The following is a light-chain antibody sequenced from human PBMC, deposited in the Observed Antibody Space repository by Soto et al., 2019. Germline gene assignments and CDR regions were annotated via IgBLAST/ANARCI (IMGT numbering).Light chain of an antibody. CDR2: EVS. Sequence: QSALTQPASVSGSPGQSITISCTGTSSDVGGYNYVSWYQQHPGKAPKLMIYEVSNRPSGVSNRFSGSKSGNTASLTISGLQAEDGADYSCSSYTSSSTRVFGGGPQLTVL. V-gene: IGLV2-14*01. CDR1: SSDVGGYNY. J-gene: IGLJ3*02. CDR3: SSYTSSSTRV.